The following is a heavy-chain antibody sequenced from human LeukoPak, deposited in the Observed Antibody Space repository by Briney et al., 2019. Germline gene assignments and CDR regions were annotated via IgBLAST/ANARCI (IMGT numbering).Heavy chain of an antibody. V-gene: IGHV4-39*01. CDR1: GASTSSSSYY. CDR2: IYYTGYT. J-gene: IGHJ3*02. CDR3: GRIITWAFDI. D-gene: IGHD3-22*01. Sequence: PSETLSLTCTVSGASTSSSSYYWGWIRQPPEKGLEWIGSIYYTGYTYYNPSLKSRVTTSVDTSKNQFSLKLSPVTAADTAVYYCGRIITWAFDIWGQGTMVTVSS.